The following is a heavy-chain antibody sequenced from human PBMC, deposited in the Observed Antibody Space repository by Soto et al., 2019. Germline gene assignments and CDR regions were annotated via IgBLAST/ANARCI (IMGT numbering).Heavy chain of an antibody. J-gene: IGHJ4*02. D-gene: IGHD3-3*01. CDR1: GFSVSSNY. CDR2: MYTGGTT. V-gene: IGHV3-53*02. Sequence: EVQVVETGGGLIQPGGSLSLSCAVSGFSVSSNYMNWVRQAPGKGLEWVSVMYTGGTTYYADSVKGRFTVSRDNSKNTLFLQMNSLRAEDTAMYYCARQFGGLFDYWGQGTLVTVSS. CDR3: ARQFGGLFDY.